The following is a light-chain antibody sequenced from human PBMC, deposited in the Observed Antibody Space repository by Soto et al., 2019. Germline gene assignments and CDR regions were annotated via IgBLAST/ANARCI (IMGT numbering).Light chain of an antibody. CDR2: DAS. CDR3: QHYNSYSEA. CDR1: QGIRSW. Sequence: DIQMTQSPSSLSASVGDRVTITCRASQGIRSWLAWYQQKPGKAPKFLIYDASSLESGVPARVSGSGSGTEFTLTISSLQPDDFASYYCQHYNSYSEAFGQGTKV. J-gene: IGKJ1*01. V-gene: IGKV1-5*01.